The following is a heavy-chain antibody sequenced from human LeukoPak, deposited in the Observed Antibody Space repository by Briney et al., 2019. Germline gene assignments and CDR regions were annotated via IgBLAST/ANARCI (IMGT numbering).Heavy chain of an antibody. CDR1: GDSVSRDSIA. D-gene: IGHD5-12*01. Sequence: SQTLSLTCAISGDSVSRDSIAWNWIRQSPSRGLEWLGRTYSRSSKWSHDFASPVKTRITINSDTSKNQFSLHLNSATPEDTAVYYCARAFDSAYDSPFDYWGQGALVTVSS. J-gene: IGHJ4*02. CDR2: TYSRSSKWSH. CDR3: ARAFDSAYDSPFDY. V-gene: IGHV6-1*01.